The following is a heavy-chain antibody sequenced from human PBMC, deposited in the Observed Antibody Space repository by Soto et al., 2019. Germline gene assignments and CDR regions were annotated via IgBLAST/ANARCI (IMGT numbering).Heavy chain of an antibody. J-gene: IGHJ4*02. Sequence: HPGGSLRLSCAASGLTFSSYAMSWVRQAPGKGLEWVSTISGSGGYTYYADSVKGRFTISRDNSKNTLYLEINSLRAEDTAVYYCAKPVGYYDSSDYWGQGTLVTVSS. D-gene: IGHD3-22*01. CDR1: GLTFSSYA. CDR3: AKPVGYYDSSDY. CDR2: ISGSGGYT. V-gene: IGHV3-23*01.